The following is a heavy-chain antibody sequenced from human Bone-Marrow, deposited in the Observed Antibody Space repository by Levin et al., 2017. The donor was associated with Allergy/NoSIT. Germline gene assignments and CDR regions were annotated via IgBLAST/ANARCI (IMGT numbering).Heavy chain of an antibody. V-gene: IGHV1-18*01. Sequence: ASVKVSCKASGYTFTSYGISWVRQAPGQGLEWMGWISAYNGNTNYAQKLQGRVTMTTDTSTSTAYMELRSLRSDDTAVYYCARSPDALPAAYDAFDIWGQGTMVTVSS. CDR3: ARSPDALPAAYDAFDI. CDR2: ISAYNGNT. CDR1: GYTFTSYG. D-gene: IGHD2-2*01. J-gene: IGHJ3*02.